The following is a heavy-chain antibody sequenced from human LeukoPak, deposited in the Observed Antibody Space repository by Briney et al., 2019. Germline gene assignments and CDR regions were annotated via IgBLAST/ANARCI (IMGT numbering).Heavy chain of an antibody. V-gene: IGHV3-30*18. Sequence: PGRSLRLSCAASGFTFSSYGMHWVRQAPGKGLEWVAVISYDGSNKYYADSVKGRFTISRDNSKNTLYLQMNSLRADDTAVYYCAKDRDSSGLYDAFDIWGQGTMVTVSS. CDR2: ISYDGSNK. CDR3: AKDRDSSGLYDAFDI. D-gene: IGHD3-22*01. J-gene: IGHJ3*02. CDR1: GFTFSSYG.